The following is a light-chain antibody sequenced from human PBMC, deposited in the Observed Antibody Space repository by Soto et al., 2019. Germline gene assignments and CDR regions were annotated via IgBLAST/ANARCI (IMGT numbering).Light chain of an antibody. J-gene: IGLJ1*01. CDR3: AAWDDRVSGSYV. CDR2: RNN. Sequence: QSVLTQPPSASGTPGQRVTISCSGSSSNIGSNYVYWYQQLPGTAPKLLMYRNNKRPSGVPDRFSGSKSGTSASLAISGLWSEDEADYYCAAWDDRVSGSYVFGTGTKVTVL. CDR1: SSNIGSNY. V-gene: IGLV1-47*03.